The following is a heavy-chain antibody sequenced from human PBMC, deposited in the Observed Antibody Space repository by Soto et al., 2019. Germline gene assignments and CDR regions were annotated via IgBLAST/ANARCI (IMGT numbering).Heavy chain of an antibody. CDR1: GYTFTSYG. Sequence: VQLVQSGTEVKKPGASVKVSCKASGYTFTSYGISWVRQAPGQGLEWMGWISAYNDNTIYTQKLQGRVTMTTDTSTSTAYMELRSLRSDDTAVYYCARGVDCSGGSCFSFYYYYYGFDVWGQGTTLTVSS. CDR2: ISAYNDNT. CDR3: ARGVDCSGGSCFSFYYYYYGFDV. J-gene: IGHJ6*02. D-gene: IGHD2-15*01. V-gene: IGHV1-18*04.